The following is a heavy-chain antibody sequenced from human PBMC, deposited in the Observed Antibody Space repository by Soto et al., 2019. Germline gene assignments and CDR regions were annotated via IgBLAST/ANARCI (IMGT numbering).Heavy chain of an antibody. CDR1: GFTFTKAW. CDR2: IRSKTNGGTA. V-gene: IGHV3-15*01. D-gene: IGHD5-12*01. J-gene: IGHJ4*02. Sequence: GGSLRLSCAASGFTFTKAWMNWVRQAPGKGLEWVGRIRSKTNGGTADYAAPVKGRFTISRDDSERTLYLQMNSLKTEDTAVYYCTTELKGIGLIEWLRFDYWGQGTPVTVSS. CDR3: TTELKGIGLIEWLRFDY.